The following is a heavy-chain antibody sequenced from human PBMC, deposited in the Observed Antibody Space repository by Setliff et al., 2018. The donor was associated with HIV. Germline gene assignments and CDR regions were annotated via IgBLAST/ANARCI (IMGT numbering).Heavy chain of an antibody. Sequence: SETLSLTCAVSGGFISTSNWWSWVRQPPGKGLEWIGNIYYSGSTYYNPSLKSRVTISVDTSKNQFSLKLSSVTAADTAVYYCARRSGWELQYFDYWGQGTLVTVSS. CDR3: ARRSGWELQYFDY. D-gene: IGHD1-26*01. J-gene: IGHJ4*02. CDR1: GGFISTSNW. V-gene: IGHV4-4*02. CDR2: IYYSGST.